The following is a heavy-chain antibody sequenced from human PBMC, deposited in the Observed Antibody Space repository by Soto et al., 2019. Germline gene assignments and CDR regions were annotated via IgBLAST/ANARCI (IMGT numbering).Heavy chain of an antibody. CDR3: ARVCSGGSCYPFDY. CDR2: ISSSSSYI. V-gene: IGHV3-21*01. Sequence: GGSLRLSCAASGFTFSSYSMNWVRQAPGKGLEWVSSISSSSSYIYYADSVKGRFTISRDNAKNSLYLQMNSLRAEDTAVYYCARVCSGGSCYPFDYWGQGTLVTVSS. CDR1: GFTFSSYS. J-gene: IGHJ4*02. D-gene: IGHD2-15*01.